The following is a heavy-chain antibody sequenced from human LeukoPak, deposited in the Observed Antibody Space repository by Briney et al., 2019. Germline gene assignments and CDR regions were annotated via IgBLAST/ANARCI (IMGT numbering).Heavy chain of an antibody. CDR2: ISGSGGST. D-gene: IGHD1-26*01. J-gene: IGHJ4*02. Sequence: GGSLRLSCAASGFTFSSYSMNWVRQAPGKGLEWVSAISGSGGSTYYADSVKGRFTISRDNSKNTLYLQMNSLRAEDTAVYYCANRGSVGPYWGQGTLVTVSS. CDR3: ANRGSVGPY. V-gene: IGHV3-23*01. CDR1: GFTFSSYS.